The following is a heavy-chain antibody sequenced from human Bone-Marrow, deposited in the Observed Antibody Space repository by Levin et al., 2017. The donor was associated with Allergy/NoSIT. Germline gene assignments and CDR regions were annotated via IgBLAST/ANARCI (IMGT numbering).Heavy chain of an antibody. Sequence: SETLSLTCTVSGASISADNYAWSWIRQPPGPGLEWIGYIFHSGNSYYNPSLESRASLSLDKSTNQFSLRLTSVTAADTALYFCARAPRATVDFDFWGQGALVTVSS. CDR2: IFHSGNS. CDR3: ARAPRATVDFDF. CDR1: GASISADNYA. D-gene: IGHD5-12*01. V-gene: IGHV4-30-2*01. J-gene: IGHJ4*02.